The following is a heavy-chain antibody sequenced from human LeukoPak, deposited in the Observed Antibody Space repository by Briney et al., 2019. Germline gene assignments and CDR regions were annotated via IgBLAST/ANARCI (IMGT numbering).Heavy chain of an antibody. Sequence: GGPLRLSCAASEFTFSSYAMHWVRQAPGKGLEWVAVISYDGSNKYYADSVKGRFTISRDNSKNTLYLQMNSLRAEDTAVYYCARDRVSDFWSGYYKDYYGMDVWGQGTTVTVSS. CDR2: ISYDGSNK. CDR1: EFTFSSYA. V-gene: IGHV3-30-3*01. J-gene: IGHJ6*02. D-gene: IGHD3-3*01. CDR3: ARDRVSDFWSGYYKDYYGMDV.